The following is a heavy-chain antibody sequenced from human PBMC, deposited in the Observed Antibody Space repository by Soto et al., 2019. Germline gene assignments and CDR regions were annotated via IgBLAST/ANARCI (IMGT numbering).Heavy chain of an antibody. J-gene: IGHJ4*02. CDR1: GFIFRNYA. D-gene: IGHD2-15*01. CDR3: ARTSRDIGW. Sequence: EVKLLDSGGGLGQPGGSLRLSCAASGFIFRNYAMTWVRQAPGKGLEGVSSVSGSGNNTYYADSMKGHLTISRDNSKTTLYLQMNGLRPEDTSVYYCARTSRDIGWWGQGTLVTVSA. V-gene: IGHV3-23*01. CDR2: VSGSGNNT.